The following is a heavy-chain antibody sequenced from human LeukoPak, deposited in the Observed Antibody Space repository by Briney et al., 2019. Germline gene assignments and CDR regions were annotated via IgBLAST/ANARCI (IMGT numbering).Heavy chain of an antibody. D-gene: IGHD6-19*01. CDR1: GFIFSSYW. Sequence: GGSLRLSCAASGFIFSSYWMSWVRQAPGKGLEGVANIKQDGSEKYYVDSVKGRFTISRDNAKNSLYLQKNSLRAEDTAVYYCARDPYSGGYGAYYYYYMDVWGKGTTVTVSS. V-gene: IGHV3-7*01. CDR2: IKQDGSEK. J-gene: IGHJ6*03. CDR3: ARDPYSGGYGAYYYYYMDV.